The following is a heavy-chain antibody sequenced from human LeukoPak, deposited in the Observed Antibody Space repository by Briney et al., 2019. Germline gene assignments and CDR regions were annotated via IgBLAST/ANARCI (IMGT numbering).Heavy chain of an antibody. Sequence: PGGSLRLSCAASGFTFSTYAVNRVRQAPGKGLERVSAISGSGGSTYYADSVKGRFTISRDNSKNTLYLQMNSLRAEDTAVYYCARARMATMHFDYWGQGTLVTVSS. CDR3: ARARMATMHFDY. J-gene: IGHJ4*02. CDR2: ISGSGGST. V-gene: IGHV3-23*01. CDR1: GFTFSTYA. D-gene: IGHD5-24*01.